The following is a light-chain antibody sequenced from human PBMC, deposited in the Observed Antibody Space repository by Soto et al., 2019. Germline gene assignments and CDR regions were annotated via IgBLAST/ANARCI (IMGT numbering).Light chain of an antibody. CDR3: QHYCSSPPT. CDR1: QSVSSSS. V-gene: IGKV3-20*01. J-gene: IGKJ1*01. Sequence: EIVLTQSPGTLSLSPGERATLSCRASQSVSSSSVAWYQQKPGQAPRLLIYEVSIRAIVIPDRFSGSGSGTDFTLTISRLEPEDFAVYHWQHYCSSPPTFGQGSKVEIK. CDR2: EVS.